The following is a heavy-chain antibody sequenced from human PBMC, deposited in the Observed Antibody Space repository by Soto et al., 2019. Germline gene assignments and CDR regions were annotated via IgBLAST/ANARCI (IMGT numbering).Heavy chain of an antibody. Sequence: QVQLQQWGAGLLKPSETLSLTCAVYGGSFRGYYWSWIRQPPGKGLEWIGEINHSGSTNYNPSLKSRVTISVDTSKNQFSLKLSSVTAADTAVYYCARYYDILTGFDYWGQGTLVTVSS. CDR1: GGSFRGYY. CDR3: ARYYDILTGFDY. J-gene: IGHJ4*02. V-gene: IGHV4-34*01. CDR2: INHSGST. D-gene: IGHD3-9*01.